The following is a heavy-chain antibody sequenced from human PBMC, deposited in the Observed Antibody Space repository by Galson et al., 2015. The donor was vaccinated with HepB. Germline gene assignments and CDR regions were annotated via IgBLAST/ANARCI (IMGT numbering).Heavy chain of an antibody. D-gene: IGHD6-19*01. CDR2: IKSKTDGGTT. J-gene: IGHJ3*02. CDR3: TTVSSGWFLGPSDAFDI. Sequence: SLRLSCAASGFTFSNAWMSWVRQAPGKGLEWVGRIKSKTDGGTTDYAAPVKGRFTISRDDSKNTLYLQMNSLRTEDTAVYYCTTVSSGWFLGPSDAFDIWGQGTMVTVSS. CDR1: GFTFSNAW. V-gene: IGHV3-15*01.